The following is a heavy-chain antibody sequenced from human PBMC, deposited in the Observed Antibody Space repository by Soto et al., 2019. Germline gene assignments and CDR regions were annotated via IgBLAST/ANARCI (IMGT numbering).Heavy chain of an antibody. CDR3: ARGGSSRGGMDV. V-gene: IGHV4-61*01. Sequence: SETLSLTCTVSGGSVSSGSYYWSWIRQPPGKGLEWIGYIYYSGSTNYNPSLKSRVTISVDTSKNQFSLKLSSVTAADTAVYYCARGGSSRGGMDVWGQGTTVTVSS. D-gene: IGHD6-13*01. J-gene: IGHJ6*02. CDR1: GGSVSSGSYY. CDR2: IYYSGST.